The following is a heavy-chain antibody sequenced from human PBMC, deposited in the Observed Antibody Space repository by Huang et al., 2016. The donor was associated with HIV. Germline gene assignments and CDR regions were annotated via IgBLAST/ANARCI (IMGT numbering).Heavy chain of an antibody. CDR3: ARQFAGWYYFGPRRTFGFDY. CDR2: MSYDDRT. V-gene: IGHV4-39*01. Sequence: QVQLQESGPGLVKPSETLSLTCTVSGGSISSTSYLWVWLRQPPGKGLAGIGSMSYDDRTYYNPSLRSRVTISIDTSKNQFSLQLSSVNAADTAVYYCARQFAGWYYFGPRRTFGFDYWGQGTLVAVSS. CDR1: GGSISSTSYL. D-gene: IGHD6-19*01. J-gene: IGHJ4*02.